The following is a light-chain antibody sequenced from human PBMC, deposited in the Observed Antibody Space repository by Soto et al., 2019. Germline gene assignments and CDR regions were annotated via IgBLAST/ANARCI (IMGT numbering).Light chain of an antibody. Sequence: EIVLTPSPGTLSLSPVERATLSCRASQSVRYSYLAWYQQKPGQAPSLLIYDVYRRATGVPDRFSASGSATEFTLTINSLEPEDFAVYYCQHYGSSPTFGQGTRLEIK. J-gene: IGKJ5*01. CDR1: QSVRYSY. CDR2: DVY. V-gene: IGKV3-20*01. CDR3: QHYGSSPT.